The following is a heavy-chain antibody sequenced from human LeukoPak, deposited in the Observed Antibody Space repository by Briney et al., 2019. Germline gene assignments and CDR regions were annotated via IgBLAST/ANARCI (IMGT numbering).Heavy chain of an antibody. J-gene: IGHJ4*02. V-gene: IGHV3-15*01. CDR1: GFTFNNAW. Sequence: PGGSLRLSCAASGFTFNNAWMSWVRQAPGKGLEWVGRIRSKSDGGTTDYAAPVKGRFTISRDDSKNTLYLQMNSLKTEDTAVYYCTTLFGVVSVRWGQGTLVTVSS. D-gene: IGHD3-3*01. CDR2: IRSKSDGGTT. CDR3: TTLFGVVSVR.